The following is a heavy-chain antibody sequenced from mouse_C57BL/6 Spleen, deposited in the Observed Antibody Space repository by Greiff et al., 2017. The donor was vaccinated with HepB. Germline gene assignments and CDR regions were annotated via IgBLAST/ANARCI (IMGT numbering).Heavy chain of an antibody. Sequence: EVKLMESGAELVKPGASVKLSCTASGFNIKDYYMHWVKQRTEQGLEWIGRIDPEDGETKYAPKFQGKATITADTSSNTAYLQLSSLTSEDTAVYYCARSATVAPYAMDYWGQGTSVTVSS. CDR3: ARSATVAPYAMDY. CDR2: IDPEDGET. J-gene: IGHJ4*01. D-gene: IGHD1-1*01. CDR1: GFNIKDYY. V-gene: IGHV14-2*01.